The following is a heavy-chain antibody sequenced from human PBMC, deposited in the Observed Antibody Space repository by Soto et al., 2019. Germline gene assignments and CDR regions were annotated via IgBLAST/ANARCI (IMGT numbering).Heavy chain of an antibody. CDR2: INAGNGNT. Sequence: QVQLVQSGAEVKKPGASVKVSCKASGYTFTSYAIHWVRQAPGQRLEWMGWINAGNGNTKYSQKFQDRVTITRDTSASTAYMELSSPGSEDTAVYYCARDLGGGPDYWGQGTLVTVSS. CDR1: GYTFTSYA. CDR3: ARDLGGGPDY. V-gene: IGHV1-3*01. J-gene: IGHJ4*02. D-gene: IGHD2-15*01.